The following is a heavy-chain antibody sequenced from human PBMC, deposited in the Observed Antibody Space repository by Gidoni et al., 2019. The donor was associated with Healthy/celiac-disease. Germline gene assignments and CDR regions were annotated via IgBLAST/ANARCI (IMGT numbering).Heavy chain of an antibody. J-gene: IGHJ4*02. Sequence: QLQLQESGPGLVKPSETLSRTCTGSGGSISSSSYYWGWIRQPPGKGLEWIGSIYYSGSTYYNPSLKSRVTISVDTSKNQFSLKLSSVTAADTAVYYCARLPYYDFWSGYYYYFDYWGQGTLVTVSS. CDR2: IYYSGST. CDR1: GGSISSSSYY. D-gene: IGHD3-3*01. V-gene: IGHV4-39*01. CDR3: ARLPYYDFWSGYYYYFDY.